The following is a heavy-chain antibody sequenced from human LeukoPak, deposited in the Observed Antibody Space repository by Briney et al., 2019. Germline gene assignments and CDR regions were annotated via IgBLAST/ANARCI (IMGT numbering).Heavy chain of an antibody. CDR1: GGSIGSYY. Sequence: NTSETLSLTCAVSGGSIGSYYWSWIRQPPGKGLEWIGYIYYSGSTNYNPSLKSRVTISVDTSKNQFSLKLSSVTAADTAVYYCARDKYYYGSGQLRGYFDNWGQGTLVTVSS. D-gene: IGHD3-10*01. CDR2: IYYSGST. V-gene: IGHV4-59*01. J-gene: IGHJ4*02. CDR3: ARDKYYYGSGQLRGYFDN.